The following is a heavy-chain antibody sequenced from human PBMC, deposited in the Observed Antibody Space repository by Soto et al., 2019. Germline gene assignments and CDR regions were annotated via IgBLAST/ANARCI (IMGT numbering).Heavy chain of an antibody. CDR2: ISSSSSYI. CDR1: GFTFSSYS. V-gene: IGHV3-21*01. Sequence: GGSLRLSCAACGFTFSSYSMNWVRQAPGKGLEWVSSISSSSSYIYYADSVKGRFTISRDNAKNSLYLQMNSLRAEDTAVYYCARDRAVGYYDSSGYYHPAYYYGMDVWGQGTTVTVSS. CDR3: ARDRAVGYYDSSGYYHPAYYYGMDV. D-gene: IGHD3-22*01. J-gene: IGHJ6*02.